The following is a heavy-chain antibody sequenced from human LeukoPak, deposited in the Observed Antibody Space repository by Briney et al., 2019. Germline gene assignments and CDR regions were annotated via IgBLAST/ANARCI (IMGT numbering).Heavy chain of an antibody. Sequence: SETLSLTCAVYGGSSSGYYWSWIRQPPGKGLEWIGEINHSGSTNYNPPLKSRVTISVDTSKNQFSLKLSSVTAADTAVYYCARAVGLWFGELLSQPHFDYWGQGTLVTVSS. CDR3: ARAVGLWFGELLSQPHFDY. J-gene: IGHJ4*02. CDR2: INHSGST. D-gene: IGHD3-10*01. V-gene: IGHV4-34*01. CDR1: GGSSSGYY.